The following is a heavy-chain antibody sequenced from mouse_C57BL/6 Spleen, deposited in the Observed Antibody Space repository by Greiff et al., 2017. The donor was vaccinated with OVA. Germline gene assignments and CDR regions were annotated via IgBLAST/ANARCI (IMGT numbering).Heavy chain of an antibody. CDR2: ISSGGDYI. CDR1: GFTFSSYA. V-gene: IGHV5-9-1*02. J-gene: IGHJ3*01. Sequence: VQLKESGEGLVKPGGSLKLSCAASGFTFSSYAMSWVRQTPEKRLEWVAYISSGGDYIYYADTVKGRFTISRDNARNTLYLQMSSLKSEDTAMYYCTRDTRDDYDGSFAYWGQGTLVTVSA. D-gene: IGHD2-4*01. CDR3: TRDTRDDYDGSFAY.